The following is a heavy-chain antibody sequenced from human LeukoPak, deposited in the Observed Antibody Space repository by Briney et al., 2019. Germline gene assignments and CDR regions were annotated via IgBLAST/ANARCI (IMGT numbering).Heavy chain of an antibody. J-gene: IGHJ4*02. V-gene: IGHV4-59*08. CDR3: ARRGIAAAGYDY. CDR2: IYYSGTT. D-gene: IGHD6-13*01. Sequence: PSETLSLTCTVSGGSISSYYWSWIRQPPGKGLKWIGYIYYSGTTNYNPSLKSRVTILVDTSKNQFSLNLSSVTAADTAVYYCARRGIAAAGYDYWGQGTLVTVSS. CDR1: GGSISSYY.